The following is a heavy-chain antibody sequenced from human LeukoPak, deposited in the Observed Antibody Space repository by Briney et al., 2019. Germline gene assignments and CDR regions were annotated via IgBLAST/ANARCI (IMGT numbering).Heavy chain of an antibody. CDR3: ARHALLHGGSY. Sequence: SQTLSLTCTVSGGSISSGSYYWSWIRPPAGKGLEWIGRIYTSGSTNYNPSPKSRVTISVDTSKNQFSLKLSSVTAADTAVYYCARHALLHGGSYWGQGTLVTVSS. D-gene: IGHD2-15*01. J-gene: IGHJ4*02. CDR1: GGSISSGSYY. V-gene: IGHV4-61*02. CDR2: IYTSGST.